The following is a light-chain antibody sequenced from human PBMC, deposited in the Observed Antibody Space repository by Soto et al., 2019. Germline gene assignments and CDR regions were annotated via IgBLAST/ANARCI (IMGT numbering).Light chain of an antibody. CDR1: ESVSDTY. Sequence: EIVLTQSPGTLSLYPGERATLSCRASESVSDTYLAWYQQRSGQAPRLVIYGASSRASAVPDRFSGSGSGADFTLTISRLETEDFAVYYCQQYGSSPLTFGGGTKVEIK. V-gene: IGKV3-20*01. CDR2: GAS. J-gene: IGKJ4*01. CDR3: QQYGSSPLT.